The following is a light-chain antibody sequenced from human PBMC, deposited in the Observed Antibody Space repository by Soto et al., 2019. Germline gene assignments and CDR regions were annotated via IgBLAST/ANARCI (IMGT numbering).Light chain of an antibody. CDR3: QQYGFSPIS. V-gene: IGKV3-20*01. Sequence: EVVLTQSPGTLSLSPGERVTLSCRASQTVTNDYLAWYQQKDGQAPRLLIYDASTRATGVPARFSGSGSGPEYALTVTRLEPEDFAVYCCQQYGFSPISFGQGTRLELK. CDR2: DAS. CDR1: QTVTNDY. J-gene: IGKJ5*01.